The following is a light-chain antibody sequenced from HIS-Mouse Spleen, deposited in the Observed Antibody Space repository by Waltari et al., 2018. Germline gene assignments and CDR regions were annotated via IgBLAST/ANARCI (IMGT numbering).Light chain of an antibody. CDR1: QSVSSSY. Sequence: EIVLTQSPGTLSLSPGERATLSCRASQSVSSSYLAWYQQKPGQAPRRLIYGASSRATGIPDRFSGSGYGTDFTLTISRLEPEDFAVYYCQQYGSSPPLTFGGGTKVEIK. J-gene: IGKJ4*01. CDR3: QQYGSSPPLT. V-gene: IGKV3-20*01. CDR2: GAS.